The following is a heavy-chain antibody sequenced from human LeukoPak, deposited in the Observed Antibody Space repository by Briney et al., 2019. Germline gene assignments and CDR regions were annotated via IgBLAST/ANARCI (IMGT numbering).Heavy chain of an antibody. D-gene: IGHD2-21*01. CDR2: ISSSSSYI. V-gene: IGHV3-21*01. CDR3: ARLGLGGYSYSLDY. Sequence: GSLRLSCAASGFTFSSYSMNWVRQAPGKGLEWVSSISSSSSYIYYADLVKGRFTISRDNAKNPLYLQMNSLRAEDTAVYYCARLGLGGYSYSLDYWGQGTLVTVSS. J-gene: IGHJ4*02. CDR1: GFTFSSYS.